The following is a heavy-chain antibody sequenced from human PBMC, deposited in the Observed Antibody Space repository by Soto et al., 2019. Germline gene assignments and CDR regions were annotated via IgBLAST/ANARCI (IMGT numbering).Heavy chain of an antibody. CDR3: ARDYGSPFWSGSSHYGVDV. CDR2: INHSGST. J-gene: IGHJ6*02. V-gene: IGHV4-34*01. Sequence: PSDTLSLTCAFYGGSFSGYYWSWIRQPPGKVLECIGEINHSGSTNYNPSLKSRVTISVDTSKNQFSLKLSSVTAEDTAVYYCARDYGSPFWSGSSHYGVDVWGQGTTVPVSS. CDR1: GGSFSGYY. D-gene: IGHD3-3*01.